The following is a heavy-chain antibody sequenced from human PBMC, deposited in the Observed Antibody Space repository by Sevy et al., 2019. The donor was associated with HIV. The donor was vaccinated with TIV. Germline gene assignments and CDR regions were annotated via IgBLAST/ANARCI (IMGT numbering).Heavy chain of an antibody. V-gene: IGHV3-64D*06. J-gene: IGHJ4*02. CDR1: GFPFSSYA. CDR2: IGVNGGST. Sequence: GGSLRLSCSASGFPFSSYARHGVRQPPGKGREYFSAIGVNGGSTYNPDSVKGRFTISRDNSKNTLYLQMSSLRAEDTAVYYCVKDGGYSGYDSPVDYWGQGTLVTVSS. CDR3: VKDGGYSGYDSPVDY. D-gene: IGHD5-12*01.